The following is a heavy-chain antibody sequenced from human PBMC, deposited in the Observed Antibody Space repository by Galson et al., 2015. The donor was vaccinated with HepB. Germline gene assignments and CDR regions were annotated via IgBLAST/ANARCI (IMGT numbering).Heavy chain of an antibody. Sequence: LRNSCAASGFTFSGEWKHWVRQAPGKGLVWVSRVNSEGSGTSYAGAVKGRFTISRDNAQNTLYLQMNSLRAEYTAVYYCARGGDILTGYQIYFDFWGQGTLVTVSS. D-gene: IGHD3-9*01. J-gene: IGHJ4*02. V-gene: IGHV3-74*01. CDR2: VNSEGSGT. CDR1: GFTFSGEW. CDR3: ARGGDILTGYQIYFDF.